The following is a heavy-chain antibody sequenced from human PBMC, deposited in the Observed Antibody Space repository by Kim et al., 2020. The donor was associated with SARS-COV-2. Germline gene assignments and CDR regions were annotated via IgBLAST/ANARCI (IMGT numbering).Heavy chain of an antibody. J-gene: IGHJ4*02. CDR3: ARSWDY. Sequence: NTNSDGTNYAQKCQCRVTMTRDTSISPADMELSRLRSDDTAVYYCARSWDYWGQGTLVTVSS. CDR2: NTNSDGT. V-gene: IGHV1-2*02.